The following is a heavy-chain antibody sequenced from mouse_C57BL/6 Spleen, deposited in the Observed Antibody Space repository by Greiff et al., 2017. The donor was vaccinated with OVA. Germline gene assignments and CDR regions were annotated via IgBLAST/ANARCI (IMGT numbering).Heavy chain of an antibody. CDR1: GYTFTSYW. J-gene: IGHJ2*01. D-gene: IGHD1-1*01. Sequence: QVQLQQSGAELVKPGASVKLSCKASGYTFTSYWMHWVKQRPGQGLEWIGMIHPNSGSTNYNEKFKSKATLTVDKSSSTAYMQLSSLTSEDSAVYYCARRVFITTVESPFDYWGQGTTLTVSS. V-gene: IGHV1-64*01. CDR3: ARRVFITTVESPFDY. CDR2: IHPNSGST.